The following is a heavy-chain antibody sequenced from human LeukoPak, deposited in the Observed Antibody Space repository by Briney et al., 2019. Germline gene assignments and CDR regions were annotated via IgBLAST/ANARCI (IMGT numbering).Heavy chain of an antibody. CDR2: ISSSSSTI. CDR1: GFTFSSYS. J-gene: IGHJ4*02. CDR3: ARDSNWGNLDY. D-gene: IGHD7-27*01. V-gene: IGHV3-48*01. Sequence: GGSLRLSCAASGFTFSSYSMNWVRQAPGKGLEWVSYISSSSSTIYYADSVKGRFTISRDNAKNSLYLQMNSLRAEDTAVYYCARDSNWGNLDYWGQGTLVTVSS.